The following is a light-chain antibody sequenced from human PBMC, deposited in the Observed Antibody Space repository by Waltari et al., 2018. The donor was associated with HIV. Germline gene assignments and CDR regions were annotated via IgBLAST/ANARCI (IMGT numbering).Light chain of an antibody. J-gene: IGKJ2*01. CDR3: QQYYSTPHT. V-gene: IGKV4-1*01. CDR1: QSVLYSSNNKNY. Sequence: DIVMTQSPDSLAVSLGERATINCKSSQSVLYSSNNKNYLAWYQQKPGQPPKLPLYCASTLESGVPDRFSGSGSWTDFTLTISSLQAEDVAVYYCQQYYSTPHTFGQGTKLEIK. CDR2: CAS.